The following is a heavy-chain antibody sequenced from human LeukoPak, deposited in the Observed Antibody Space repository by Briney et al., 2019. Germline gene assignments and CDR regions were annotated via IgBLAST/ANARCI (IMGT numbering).Heavy chain of an antibody. Sequence: KPSAALALTWAVSGSSISSHYWRGIREPAEEGLQWSGRIYISGSTNYNPYLKSRVTMSVDTSKNQFSLRLNSVTSADTAVYYCARGSPESSSSAGDYYFDYWGQGTLVTVSS. D-gene: IGHD6-6*01. CDR1: GSSISSHY. CDR2: IYISGST. V-gene: IGHV4-4*07. J-gene: IGHJ4*02. CDR3: ARGSPESSSSAGDYYFDY.